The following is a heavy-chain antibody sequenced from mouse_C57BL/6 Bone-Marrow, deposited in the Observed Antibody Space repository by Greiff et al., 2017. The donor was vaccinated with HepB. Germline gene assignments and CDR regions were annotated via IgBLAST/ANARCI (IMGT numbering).Heavy chain of an antibody. D-gene: IGHD1-1*01. CDR2: IYPGSGST. CDR1: GYTFTSYW. CDR3: ARDGSCYWYFDV. J-gene: IGHJ1*03. V-gene: IGHV1-55*01. Sequence: QVQLQQPGAELVKPGASVKMSCKASGYTFTSYWITWVKQRPGQGLEWIGDIYPGSGSTNYNEKFKSKATLTVDTSSSTAYMQLSSLTSEDSAVYFFARDGSCYWYFDVWGTGTTVTVSS.